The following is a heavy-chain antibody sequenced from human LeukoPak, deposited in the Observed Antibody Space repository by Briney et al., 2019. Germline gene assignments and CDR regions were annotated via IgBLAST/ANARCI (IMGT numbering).Heavy chain of an antibody. J-gene: IGHJ4*02. CDR1: GYTFTGYY. CDR2: INPNSGGT. CDR3: AIEPRVGFSRSFGY. Sequence: GASVKVSCKASGYTFTGYYMHWVRQAPGQGLEWMGWINPNSGGTNYAQKFQGRVTMTRDTSISTAYMELSRLRSDNTAGYYCAIEPRVGFSRSFGYWGQGTLSPSPQ. D-gene: IGHD2-2*01. V-gene: IGHV1-2*02.